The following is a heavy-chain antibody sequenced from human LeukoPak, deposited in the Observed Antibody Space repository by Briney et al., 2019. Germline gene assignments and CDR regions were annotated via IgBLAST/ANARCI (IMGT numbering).Heavy chain of an antibody. Sequence: PGRSLRLSCATSGFTFGTYGMHWVRQAPGKGPEWVAVISYDGRSKFYVDSVKGRFTISRDNSKNTLYLQMNSLRTEDTAVYYCVRDPPRDTAMVWKYWGQGTLVTVSS. CDR3: VRDPPRDTAMVWKY. D-gene: IGHD5-18*01. V-gene: IGHV3-30*03. CDR1: GFTFGTYG. J-gene: IGHJ4*02. CDR2: ISYDGRSK.